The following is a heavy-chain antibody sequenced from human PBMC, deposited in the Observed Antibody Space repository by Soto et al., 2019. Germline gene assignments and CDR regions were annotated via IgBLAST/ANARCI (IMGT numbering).Heavy chain of an antibody. J-gene: IGHJ5*02. D-gene: IGHD3-16*01. Sequence: SQTLSVTCTVSGGSISRYYWSWIRHPPGKGLQWIGYIYYSGSTNYNPSLKSRVTISVDTSKNQFSLKLSSVTAADTAVYYCARHSIGVTSWGIPFDPWRDGILVTVPS. CDR2: IYYSGST. CDR3: ARHSIGVTSWGIPFDP. V-gene: IGHV4-59*08. CDR1: GGSISRYY.